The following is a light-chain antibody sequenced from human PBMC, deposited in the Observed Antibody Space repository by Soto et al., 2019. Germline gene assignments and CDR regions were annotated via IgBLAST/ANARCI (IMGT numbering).Light chain of an antibody. CDR2: AAS. V-gene: IGKV1-12*01. Sequence: DIQMTQSPSSVSASVGDRVTITCRASQDISTWLAWYQQKPGKAPKHLIYAASSLQSGVPSRFSGSGSGTDFTLTINTLQPEDFATYYCQQTDSLPLITFGQGTRVEI. CDR3: QQTDSLPLIT. J-gene: IGKJ5*01. CDR1: QDISTW.